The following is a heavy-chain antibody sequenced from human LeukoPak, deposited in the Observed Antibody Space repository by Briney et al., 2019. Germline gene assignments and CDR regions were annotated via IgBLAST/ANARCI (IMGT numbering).Heavy chain of an antibody. J-gene: IGHJ4*02. D-gene: IGHD5-24*01. V-gene: IGHV3-23*01. CDR3: ASLRDGYILSPFDY. CDR1: GFTFSSYA. Sequence: GGSLRLPCAASGFTFSSYAMSWVRQAPGKGLEWVSAISGSGGSTYYADSVKGRFTISRDNSKNTLFLQMNSLRADDTAVYYCASLRDGYILSPFDYWGQGTLVTVSS. CDR2: ISGSGGST.